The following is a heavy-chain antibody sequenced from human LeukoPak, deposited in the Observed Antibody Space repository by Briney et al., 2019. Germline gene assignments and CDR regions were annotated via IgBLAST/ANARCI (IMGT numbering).Heavy chain of an antibody. CDR1: GFTFNNAW. D-gene: IGHD2-2*01. J-gene: IGHJ6*03. CDR3: TTEYCSSTSCLYYYYYYMDV. V-gene: IGHV3-15*01. CDR2: IKRKTQGGTT. Sequence: GGSLRLSCAASGFTFNNAWMSWVRHAPGQGREWVGRIKRKTQGGTTDFAAHVKGRFTISRDDSKNTLYLQMNSLKTEDTAVYYCTTEYCSSTSCLYYYYYYMDVGGKGTTVTVSS.